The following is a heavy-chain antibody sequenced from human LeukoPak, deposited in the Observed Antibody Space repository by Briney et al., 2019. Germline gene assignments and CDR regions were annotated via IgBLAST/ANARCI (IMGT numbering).Heavy chain of an antibody. CDR3: ASYGDYLTLGAFDI. Sequence: PGGSLRLSCAASGFTFSSYSVNWVRQAPGKGLEWVSSISSSSSYIYYADSVKGRFTISRDNAKNSLYLQMNSLRAEDTAVYYCASYGDYLTLGAFDIWGQGTMVTVSS. CDR2: ISSSSSYI. J-gene: IGHJ3*02. V-gene: IGHV3-21*01. CDR1: GFTFSSYS. D-gene: IGHD4-17*01.